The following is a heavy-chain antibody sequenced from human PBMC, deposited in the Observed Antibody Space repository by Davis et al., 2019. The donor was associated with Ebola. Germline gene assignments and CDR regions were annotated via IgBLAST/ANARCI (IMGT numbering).Heavy chain of an antibody. CDR1: GFTFSSYW. J-gene: IGHJ4*02. Sequence: GESLKISCAASGFTFSSYWMSWVRQAPGKGLEWVAVIWYDGSNKYYADSVKGRFTISRDNSKNTLYLQMNSLRAEDTAVYYCARDRRWELLKGFDYWGQGTLVTVSS. CDR3: ARDRRWELLKGFDY. V-gene: IGHV3-33*08. D-gene: IGHD1-26*01. CDR2: IWYDGSNK.